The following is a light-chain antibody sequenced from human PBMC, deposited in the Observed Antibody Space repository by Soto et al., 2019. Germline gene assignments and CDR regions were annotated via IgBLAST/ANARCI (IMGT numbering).Light chain of an antibody. V-gene: IGKV3-15*01. Sequence: EIVMTQSPATLSVSPRERATLSCRASQSVSSNLAWYHQRPGQAPRLLIYGASTRATGIPARFSGGGSGTEFTLTISNLQSEDFAVYYSQQYNNWPRTFGQGTKVDI. CDR3: QQYNNWPRT. CDR1: QSVSSN. J-gene: IGKJ1*01. CDR2: GAS.